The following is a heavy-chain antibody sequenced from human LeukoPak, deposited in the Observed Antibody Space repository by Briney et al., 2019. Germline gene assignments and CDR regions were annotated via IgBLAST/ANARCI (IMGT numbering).Heavy chain of an antibody. CDR2: IGTAGDT. CDR3: ARAVGGVVFDY. V-gene: IGHV3-13*01. CDR1: GFTFSSYD. D-gene: IGHD1-26*01. Sequence: GGSLRLSCAASGFTFSSYDMHWVRQATGKGLEWVSAIGTAGDTYYPGSVKGRFTISRENAKISLYLQMHSRRAGDTAVYYCARAVGGVVFDYWGQGTLVTVSS. J-gene: IGHJ4*02.